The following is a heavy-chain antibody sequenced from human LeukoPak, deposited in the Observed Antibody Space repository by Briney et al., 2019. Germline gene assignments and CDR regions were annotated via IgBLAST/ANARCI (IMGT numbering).Heavy chain of an antibody. CDR1: GFTFSSYA. V-gene: IGHV3-23*01. CDR3: ATYSGYDSLDY. Sequence: GGSLRLSCAASGFTFSSYAMSWVRQAPGKGLEWVSAISGSGGSTYYADSVKGRFTISRDNSKDTLYLQMNSLRAEDTAVYYCATYSGYDSLDYWGQGTLVTVSS. CDR2: ISGSGGST. J-gene: IGHJ4*02. D-gene: IGHD5-12*01.